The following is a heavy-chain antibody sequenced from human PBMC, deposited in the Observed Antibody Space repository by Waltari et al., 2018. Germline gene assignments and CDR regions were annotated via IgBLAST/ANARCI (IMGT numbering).Heavy chain of an antibody. CDR1: GGSITSYY. J-gene: IGHJ4*02. CDR2: IYYTGTT. D-gene: IGHD3-16*01. Sequence: QVQLQESGPGLVKPSETLSLTCTVSGGSITSYYWIWFRQPPGKGLEWIGYIYYTGTTNYSPSLKSRVTMSVDTSKDQLSLKVTSVTAADTAMYYCARHEGGGLNALWGQGTLVTVSS. CDR3: ARHEGGGLNAL. V-gene: IGHV4-59*08.